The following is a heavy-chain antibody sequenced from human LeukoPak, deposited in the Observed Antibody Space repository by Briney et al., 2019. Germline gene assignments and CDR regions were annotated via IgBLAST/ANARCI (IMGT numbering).Heavy chain of an antibody. Sequence: SETLSLTCAVYGGSFSGYYWSWIRQPPGKGLEWIGEINHSGSTNYNPSLKSRVTISVDTSKNQFSLKLSSVTAADTAVYYCASFPPTVDNAFDIWGQGTMVTVSS. CDR1: GGSFSGYY. CDR3: ASFPPTVDNAFDI. D-gene: IGHD4-17*01. V-gene: IGHV4-34*01. CDR2: INHSGST. J-gene: IGHJ3*02.